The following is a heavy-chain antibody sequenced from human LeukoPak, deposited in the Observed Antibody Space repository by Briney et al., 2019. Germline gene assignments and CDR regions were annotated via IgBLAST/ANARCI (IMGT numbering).Heavy chain of an antibody. CDR3: ARGSGTHGQTYYDFWSGYFPSYYYGMDV. CDR2: INHSGST. CDR1: GGSFSGYY. V-gene: IGHV4-34*01. D-gene: IGHD3-3*01. Sequence: SETLSLTCAVYGGSFSGYYWSWIRQPPGKGLEWIGEINHSGSTNYNPSLKSRVTISVDTSKNQFSLKLSSVTAADTAVYYCARGSGTHGQTYYDFWSGYFPSYYYGMDVWGQGTTVTVSS. J-gene: IGHJ6*02.